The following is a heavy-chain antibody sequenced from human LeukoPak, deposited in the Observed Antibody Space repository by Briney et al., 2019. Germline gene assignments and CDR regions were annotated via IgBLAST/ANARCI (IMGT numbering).Heavy chain of an antibody. Sequence: GASVKVSCKASGGTFSSYAISWVRQAPGQGLEWMGWINTNTGNPTYAQGFTGRFVFSLDTSVSTAYLQISSLKAEDTAVYYCARNAYDFWSGYYHIDYWGQGTLATVSS. CDR3: ARNAYDFWSGYYHIDY. V-gene: IGHV7-4-1*02. CDR1: GGTFSSYA. J-gene: IGHJ4*02. CDR2: INTNTGNP. D-gene: IGHD3-3*01.